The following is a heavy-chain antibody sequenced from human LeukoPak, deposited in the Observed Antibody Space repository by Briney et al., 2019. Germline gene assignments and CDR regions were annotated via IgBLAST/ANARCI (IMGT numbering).Heavy chain of an antibody. Sequence: ASVKVSCKASGYTFTGYYMHWVRQAPGQGLEWMGWINPNSGDTNYSQKFQGRVSMTRDTSTNTAYMELSRLTSDDTAVYYCARDLYSSGWTDAFDIWGQGTMVTVSS. D-gene: IGHD6-19*01. V-gene: IGHV1-2*02. CDR1: GYTFTGYY. CDR3: ARDLYSSGWTDAFDI. CDR2: INPNSGDT. J-gene: IGHJ3*02.